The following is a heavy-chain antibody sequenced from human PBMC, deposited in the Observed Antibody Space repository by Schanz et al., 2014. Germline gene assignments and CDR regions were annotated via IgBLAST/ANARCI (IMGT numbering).Heavy chain of an antibody. CDR3: ARDKGGLIPFDY. J-gene: IGHJ4*02. Sequence: EVQLVESGGGLIQPGGSLRLSCAVSGFTVNTNYMSWVRQAPGKGLEWISSMYINSGSTQYADSVKGRFIISRDSSKNTLFLQMNSLRAEDTAVYYCARDKGGLIPFDYWGQGTLVTVS. CDR1: GFTVNTNY. V-gene: IGHV3-53*01. D-gene: IGHD2-15*01. CDR2: MYINSGST.